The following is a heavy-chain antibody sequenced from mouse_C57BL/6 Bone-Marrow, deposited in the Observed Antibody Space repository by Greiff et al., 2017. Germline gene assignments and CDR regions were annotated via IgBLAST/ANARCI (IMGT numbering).Heavy chain of an antibody. CDR3: ARGGDCGKGYYAKDY. Sequence: QVQLQQPGTELVKPGASVKLSCKASGYTFTSYWMHWVKQRPGQGLEWIGNINPGNGGTNYNEKFKSKATLTVDKSSSTAYMQLSSLTSEDSAVYDGARGGDCGKGYYAKDYWGQGTSVTVSS. CDR2: INPGNGGT. D-gene: IGHD2-1*01. V-gene: IGHV1-53*01. J-gene: IGHJ4*01. CDR1: GYTFTSYW.